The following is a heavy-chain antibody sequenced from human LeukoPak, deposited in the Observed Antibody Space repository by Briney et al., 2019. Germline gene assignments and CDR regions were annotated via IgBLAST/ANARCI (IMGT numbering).Heavy chain of an antibody. V-gene: IGHV4-39*01. CDR3: ARRSPKDYYYMDV. Sequence: RPSETLSLTCTVSGGSISSSSNYWGWIRQPPGKGLEWIGSIYYSGSTYYNPSLKSRVTISVDTSKNQFSLKLSSVTAADTAVYYCARRSPKDYYYMDVWGKGTTVTVSS. CDR2: IYYSGST. D-gene: IGHD1-26*01. CDR1: GGSISSSSNY. J-gene: IGHJ6*03.